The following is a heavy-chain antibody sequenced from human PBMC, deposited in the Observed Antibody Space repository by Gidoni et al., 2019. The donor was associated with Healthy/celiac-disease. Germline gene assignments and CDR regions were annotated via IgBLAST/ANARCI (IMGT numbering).Heavy chain of an antibody. J-gene: IGHJ3*01. Sequence: EVQLVESGGGLVQPGGSLRLSCAASGFTFSSYEMNWVRQAPGKGLEWVSYISSSGSTIYYADSVKGRFTISRDNAKNSLYLQMNSLRAEDTAVYYCAAEDYYYDSSVVWGQGTMVTVSS. CDR2: ISSSGSTI. CDR3: AAEDYYYDSSVV. V-gene: IGHV3-48*03. D-gene: IGHD3-22*01. CDR1: GFTFSSYE.